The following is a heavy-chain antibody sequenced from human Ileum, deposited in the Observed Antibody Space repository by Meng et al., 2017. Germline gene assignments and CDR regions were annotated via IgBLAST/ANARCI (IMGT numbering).Heavy chain of an antibody. Sequence: GGSLRLSCAASGFTFKSYAMSWFRQSPGRGLEWVSAIDSGSGGTHYADSVKGRFSISRDDSKNTLFLQMSSLRAEDTAVYYCARPLVTVARTRWFDPWGQGTLVTVSS. CDR3: ARPLVTVARTRWFDP. J-gene: IGHJ5*02. CDR2: IDSGSGGT. V-gene: IGHV3-23*01. D-gene: IGHD6-19*01. CDR1: GFTFKSYA.